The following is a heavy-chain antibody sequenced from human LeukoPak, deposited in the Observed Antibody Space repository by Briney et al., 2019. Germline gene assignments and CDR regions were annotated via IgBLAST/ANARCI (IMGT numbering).Heavy chain of an antibody. D-gene: IGHD3-16*02. V-gene: IGHV3-23*01. CDR3: AKEYDYVWGSYRLPRYNWFDP. Sequence: GGSLRLSCAASGFTFSSYAMSWVRQAPGKGLEWVSAISGSGGSTYYADSVKGRFTISRDNSKNTLYLQMNSLRAEDTAVYYCAKEYDYVWGSYRLPRYNWFDPWGQGTLVTVSS. J-gene: IGHJ5*02. CDR2: ISGSGGST. CDR1: GFTFSSYA.